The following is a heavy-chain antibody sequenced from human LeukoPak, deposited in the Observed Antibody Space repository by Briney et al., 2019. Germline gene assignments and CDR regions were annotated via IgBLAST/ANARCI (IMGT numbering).Heavy chain of an antibody. J-gene: IGHJ3*02. V-gene: IGHV3-9*03. Sequence: KSGGSLRLSCAASGFTFDDYAMHWVRQAPGKGLEWVSGISWNSGSIGYADSVKGRFTISRDNAKNSLYLQMNSLRAKDMALSRCPKDKSRGYRYGTHAFDIWGQGTMVTVSS. CDR3: PKDKSRGYRYGTHAFDI. D-gene: IGHD5-18*01. CDR1: GFTFDDYA. CDR2: ISWNSGSI.